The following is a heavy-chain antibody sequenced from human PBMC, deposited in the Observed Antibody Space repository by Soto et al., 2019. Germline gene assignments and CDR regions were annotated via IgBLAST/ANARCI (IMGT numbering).Heavy chain of an antibody. J-gene: IGHJ5*02. V-gene: IGHV2-26*01. CDR1: GFSLSNARMG. Sequence: SGPTLVNPTETLTLTCTVSGFSLSNARMGVSWIRQPPGKALEWLAHIFSNDEESYSTSLKSRLTISKDTSKSQVVLTMTNMDPVDTATYYCARISVRGYCSSTSCPGWFDPWGQGTLVTVSS. CDR3: ARISVRGYCSSTSCPGWFDP. D-gene: IGHD2-2*01. CDR2: IFSNDEE.